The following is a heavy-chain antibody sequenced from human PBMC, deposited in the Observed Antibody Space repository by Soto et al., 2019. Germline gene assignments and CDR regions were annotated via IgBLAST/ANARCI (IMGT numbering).Heavy chain of an antibody. CDR2: IYYSGST. CDR1: GGSISSYY. Sequence: PSDALSLTCTVSGGSISSYYWSWIRQPPGKGLEWIGYIYYSGSTNYNPSLKSRVTISVDTSKNQFSLKLSSVTAADTAVYYCARHVTFLRYFDWLPLQLDYWGQGTLVTAPQ. V-gene: IGHV4-59*08. J-gene: IGHJ4*02. CDR3: ARHVTFLRYFDWLPLQLDY. D-gene: IGHD3-9*01.